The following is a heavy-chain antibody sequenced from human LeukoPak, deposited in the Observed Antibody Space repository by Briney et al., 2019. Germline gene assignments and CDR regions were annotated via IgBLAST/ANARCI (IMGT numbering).Heavy chain of an antibody. Sequence: GGSLRLSCAASGFTFSGYWMTWVRQAPGKGLEWVANIKQDGSEGNYVDSVKGRFTVSRDNAKSSLYLQMNGLRAEDTAVYYCANLRFDYWGQGTLVTVSS. CDR2: IKQDGSEG. V-gene: IGHV3-7*02. CDR1: GFTFSGYW. CDR3: ANLRFDY. J-gene: IGHJ4*02.